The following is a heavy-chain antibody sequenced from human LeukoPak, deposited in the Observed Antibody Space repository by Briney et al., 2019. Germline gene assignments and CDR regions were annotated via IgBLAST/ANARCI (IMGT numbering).Heavy chain of an antibody. D-gene: IGHD3-10*01. CDR3: ARGNLWFGELVY. V-gene: IGHV3-21*01. CDR1: GFSFSRYN. J-gene: IGHJ4*02. Sequence: GGSLRLSCAASGFSFSRYNMNWVRQAPGKGLEWVSSISSSPSYIYYADSVKGRFTISRDDAKNSLYLQMSSLRAEDTAVYYCARGNLWFGELVYWGQGTLVTVSS. CDR2: ISSSPSYI.